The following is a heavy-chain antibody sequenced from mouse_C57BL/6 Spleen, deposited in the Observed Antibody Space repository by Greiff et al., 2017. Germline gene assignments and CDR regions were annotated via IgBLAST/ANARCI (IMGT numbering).Heavy chain of an antibody. V-gene: IGHV1-75*01. CDR3: ASNLYYGSSYGYFDV. CDR1: GYTFTDYY. Sequence: QVQLQQSGPELVKPGASVKISCKASGYTFTDYYINWVKQRPGQGLEWIGWIFPGSGSTYYNEKFKGKATLTVDKSSSTAYMLLSSLTSEDSAVYFCASNLYYGSSYGYFDVWGTGTTVTVSS. D-gene: IGHD1-1*01. J-gene: IGHJ1*03. CDR2: IFPGSGST.